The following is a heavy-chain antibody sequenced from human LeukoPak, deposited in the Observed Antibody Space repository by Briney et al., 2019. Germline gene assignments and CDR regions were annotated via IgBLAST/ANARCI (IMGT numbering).Heavy chain of an antibody. CDR1: GGTFSRYA. Sequence: SVKVTCKASGGTFSRYAISWVRQAPGQGLEWMGGIIHIFGTPNYAQKFQGRVTITADESTSTAYMELSSLRSEDTAVYFCARYASGTKDAFDIWGQGTMVTVSS. CDR3: ARYASGTKDAFDI. J-gene: IGHJ3*02. V-gene: IGHV1-69*13. CDR2: IIHIFGTP. D-gene: IGHD1/OR15-1a*01.